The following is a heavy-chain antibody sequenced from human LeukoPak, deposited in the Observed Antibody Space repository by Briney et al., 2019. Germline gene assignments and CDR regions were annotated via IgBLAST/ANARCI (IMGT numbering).Heavy chain of an antibody. Sequence: SETLSLTCTVSGGSISPYYWSWIRQPPGKGLEGIGYVYYSGSTNYNPSLKRRVTISVDTSKSQFSLKLTSVTAADTAVYYCARGGGSGRGNWFDPWGQGSLVIASS. CDR1: GGSISPYY. D-gene: IGHD3-10*01. CDR2: VYYSGST. V-gene: IGHV4-59*01. CDR3: ARGGGSGRGNWFDP. J-gene: IGHJ5*02.